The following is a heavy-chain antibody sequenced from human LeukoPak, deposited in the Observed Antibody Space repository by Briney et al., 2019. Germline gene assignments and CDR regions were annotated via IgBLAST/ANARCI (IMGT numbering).Heavy chain of an antibody. CDR3: ARKSDSLLVREGDC. CDR2: IYSGGTT. J-gene: IGHJ4*02. V-gene: IGHV3-66*01. D-gene: IGHD3-10*01. CDR1: GFTVNRNY. Sequence: PGGSLRLSCAAPGFTVNRNYMIWVRQAPGKGLECVSVIYSGGTTWYADSVKGRFTISRDTNTLYLQMNSLRAEDTAVYYCARKSDSLLVREGDCWGQGTLVTVSS.